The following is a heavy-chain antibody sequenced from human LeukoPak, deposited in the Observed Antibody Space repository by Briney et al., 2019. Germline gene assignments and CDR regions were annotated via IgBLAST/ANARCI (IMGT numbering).Heavy chain of an antibody. Sequence: GGSLRLSCAASGFTFSSYAMHWVRQAPGKGLEWVAVISYDGSNKYYADSVKGRFTISRDNSKNTLYLQMYSLRAEDTAVYYCARDTPGVYGMDVWGQGTTVTVSS. CDR2: ISYDGSNK. J-gene: IGHJ6*02. D-gene: IGHD2-8*01. CDR3: ARDTPGVYGMDV. CDR1: GFTFSSYA. V-gene: IGHV3-30-3*01.